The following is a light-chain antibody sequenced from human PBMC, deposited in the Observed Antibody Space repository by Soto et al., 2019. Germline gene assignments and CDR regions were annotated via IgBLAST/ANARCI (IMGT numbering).Light chain of an antibody. Sequence: QSVLTQPPSASGSPGQSVTISCTGTSSDVGGYNYVSWYQQHPGKAPKLMISEVSKRPSGVPDRFSGSKSGNTASLTVSGLQAEDEADYYCCSHAGSNNYVFGTGTKLTVL. CDR1: SSDVGGYNY. J-gene: IGLJ1*01. CDR3: CSHAGSNNYV. CDR2: EVS. V-gene: IGLV2-8*01.